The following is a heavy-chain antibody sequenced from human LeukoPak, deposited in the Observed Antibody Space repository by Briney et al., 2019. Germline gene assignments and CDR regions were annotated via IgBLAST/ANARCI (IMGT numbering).Heavy chain of an antibody. CDR2: FGRSGSDT. V-gene: IGHV3-23*01. Sequence: GGSLRLSCAASGFTFGTSAMSWVRQAPGKGPEWVSTFGRSGSDTYYSDSVKGRFTIFRDNSKNTLYLQINSLRDEDTAVYYCAKGSLGSWYYFDYWGQGTLVTVSS. CDR1: GFTFGTSA. D-gene: IGHD6-13*01. J-gene: IGHJ4*02. CDR3: AKGSLGSWYYFDY.